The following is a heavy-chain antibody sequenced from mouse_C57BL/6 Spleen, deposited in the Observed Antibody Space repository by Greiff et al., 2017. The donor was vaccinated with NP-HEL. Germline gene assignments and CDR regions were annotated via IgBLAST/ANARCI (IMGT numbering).Heavy chain of an antibody. V-gene: IGHV1-72*01. CDR2: IDPNSGGT. J-gene: IGHJ1*03. CDR1: GYTFTSYW. CDR3: ARVNYCNYDWYFDV. Sequence: QVQLQQPGAELVKPGASVKLSCKASGYTFTSYWMHWVKQRPGRGLEWIGRIDPNSGGTKYNEKFKSKATLTVDKPSSTSYMQLSSLTSEVSAVYYCARVNYCNYDWYFDVWGTGTTVTVSS. D-gene: IGHD2-1*01.